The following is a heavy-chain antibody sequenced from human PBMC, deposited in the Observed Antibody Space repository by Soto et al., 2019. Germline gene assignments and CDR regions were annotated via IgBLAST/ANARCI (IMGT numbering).Heavy chain of an antibody. J-gene: IGHJ4*02. CDR3: AKDQMNYDSSGPDDY. CDR2: IHGGGNA. D-gene: IGHD3-22*01. Sequence: SLRDSCAAAGFNVIDICSRWVRQAPGKGLEWVSSIHGGGNADYADSVKGRFTISRDNSKNTLYLQMNSLRAEDTAVYYCAKDQMNYDSSGPDDYWGQGTLVTVSS. V-gene: IGHV3-53*05. CDR1: GFNVIDIC.